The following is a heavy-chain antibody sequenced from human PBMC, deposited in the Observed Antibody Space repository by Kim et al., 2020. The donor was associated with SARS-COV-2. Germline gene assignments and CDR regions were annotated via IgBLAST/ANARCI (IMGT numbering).Heavy chain of an antibody. D-gene: IGHD3-3*01. V-gene: IGHV3-33*01. J-gene: IGHJ6*02. CDR3: ARDPPGRFLEWLYPERVFYYGMDV. CDR1: GFTFSSYG. CDR2: IWYDGSNK. Sequence: GGSLRLSCAASGFTFSSYGMHWVRQAPGKGLEWVAVIWYDGSNKYYADSVKGRFTISRDNSKNTLYLQMNSLRAEDTAVYYCARDPPGRFLEWLYPERVFYYGMDVWGQGTTVTVSS.